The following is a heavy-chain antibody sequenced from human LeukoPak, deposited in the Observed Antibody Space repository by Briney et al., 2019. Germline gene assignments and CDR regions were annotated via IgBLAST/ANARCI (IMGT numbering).Heavy chain of an antibody. J-gene: IGHJ4*02. CDR1: GFTFNRNW. CDR3: ARDLAYCGGDCYN. CDR2: IGPDGSSR. V-gene: IGHV3-74*01. Sequence: GGSLRLSCADSGFTFNRNWMHWVRQAPGKGLMWVSRIGPDGSSRGYADSVKGRFTISRDNAKNSLYLQMNSLRAEDTAVYYCARDLAYCGGDCYNWGQGTLVTVSS. D-gene: IGHD2-21*02.